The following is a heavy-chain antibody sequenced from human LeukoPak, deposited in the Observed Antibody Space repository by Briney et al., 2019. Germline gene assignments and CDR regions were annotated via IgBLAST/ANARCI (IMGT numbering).Heavy chain of an antibody. D-gene: IGHD3-22*01. CDR1: GFTFSSYS. CDR3: ASPYYYDSSGQGKYYFDY. Sequence: GGSLRLSCAASGFTFSSYSMNWVRQAPGKGLEGVASISSSSSYIYYADSVKGRFTISRDNAKNSLYLQMNSLRAEDTAVYYCASPYYYDSSGQGKYYFDYWGQGTLVTVSS. V-gene: IGHV3-21*01. J-gene: IGHJ4*02. CDR2: ISSSSSYI.